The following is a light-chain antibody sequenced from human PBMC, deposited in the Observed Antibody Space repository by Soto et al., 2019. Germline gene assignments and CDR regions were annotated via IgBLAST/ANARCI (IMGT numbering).Light chain of an antibody. CDR1: SSNIGAGYD. V-gene: IGLV1-40*01. CDR2: GNS. CDR3: QSYDSSLSGHYV. Sequence: QSVLTQPPSVSGAPGQRVTISCTGSSSNIGAGYDVHWYQQLPGTAPKRLIYGNSNRPSGVPDRVSGSKSGTSASLAITGLQAEYEADYYCQSYDSSLSGHYVFGTGTKLTVI. J-gene: IGLJ1*01.